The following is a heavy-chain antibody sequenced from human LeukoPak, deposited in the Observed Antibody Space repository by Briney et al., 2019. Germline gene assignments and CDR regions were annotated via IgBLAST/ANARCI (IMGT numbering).Heavy chain of an antibody. J-gene: IGHJ5*02. CDR1: GYTFTGHY. D-gene: IGHD6-13*01. CDR3: ARGRASSWYGNNWFDP. V-gene: IGHV1-2*02. CDR2: INPNSGGT. Sequence: ASVKVSCKASGYTFTGHYMHWVRQAPGQGLEWMGWINPNSGGTNYAQKFQGRVTMTRDTSISTAYMELSRLRSDDTAVYYCARGRASSWYGNNWFDPWGQGTLVTVSS.